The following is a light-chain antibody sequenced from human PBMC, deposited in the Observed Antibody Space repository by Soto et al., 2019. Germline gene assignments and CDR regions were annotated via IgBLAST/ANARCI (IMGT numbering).Light chain of an antibody. CDR3: ATWDDSLNGV. CDR1: SSNLGSNT. V-gene: IGLV1-44*01. Sequence: QSVLTQPPSAIGTPGQTVTISCSGGSSNLGSNTVNWYQQVPGSAPKLLIFTNNLRPSGVPDRFSGSKSGTSAYLAISGLQSEDEADYYGATWDDSLNGVFGGGTKVTVL. CDR2: TNN. J-gene: IGLJ3*02.